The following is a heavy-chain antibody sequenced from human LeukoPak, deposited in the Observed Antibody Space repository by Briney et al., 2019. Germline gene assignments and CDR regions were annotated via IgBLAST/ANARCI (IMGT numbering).Heavy chain of an antibody. J-gene: IGHJ4*02. Sequence: GGSLRLSCAASGFTFSSYSMNWVRQAPGKGLEWVSYISSSSSTIYYADSVKGRFTISRDNSKNTLYLQMNSLRAEDTAVYYCAREYPPRYYYGSSGYLDYWGQGTLVTVSS. CDR1: GFTFSSYS. D-gene: IGHD3-22*01. CDR2: ISSSSSTI. V-gene: IGHV3-48*01. CDR3: AREYPPRYYYGSSGYLDY.